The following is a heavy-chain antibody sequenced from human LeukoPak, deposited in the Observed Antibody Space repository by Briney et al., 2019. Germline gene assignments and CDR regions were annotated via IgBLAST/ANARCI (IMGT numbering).Heavy chain of an antibody. CDR2: VDPEDGET. J-gene: IGHJ3*02. D-gene: IGHD3-16*01. CDR3: ATLRVGETTDDSFDI. V-gene: IGHV1-69-2*01. Sequence: GASVKVSCKASGYTFTDHYMHWVQQAPGKGLEWMGRVDPEDGETIYAEKFQGRVTITADTSTDTAYMELSSLRSEDTAVYYCATLRVGETTDDSFDIWGQGTMVTVSS. CDR1: GYTFTDHY.